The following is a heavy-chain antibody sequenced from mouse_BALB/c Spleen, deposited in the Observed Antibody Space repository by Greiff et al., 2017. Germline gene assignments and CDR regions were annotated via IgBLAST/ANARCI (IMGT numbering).Heavy chain of an antibody. CDR3: ARDGLYGSEDWFAY. CDR1: GFTFTDYY. D-gene: IGHD1-1*01. Sequence: EVMLVESGGGLVQPGGSLRLSCATSGFTFTDYYMSWVRQPPGKALEWLGFIRNKANGYTTEYSASVKGRFTISRDNSQNILYLQMNTLRAEDSTTYYCARDGLYGSEDWFAYWGQGTLVTVSA. V-gene: IGHV7-3*02. J-gene: IGHJ3*01. CDR2: IRNKANGYTT.